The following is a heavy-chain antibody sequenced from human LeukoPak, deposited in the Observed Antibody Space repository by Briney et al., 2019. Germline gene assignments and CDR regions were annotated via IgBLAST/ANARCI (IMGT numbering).Heavy chain of an antibody. D-gene: IGHD3-22*01. CDR3: AIMHGYYDGSGYWVQ. Sequence: PGGSLRLSCAASGFTFSSYGMSWVRQAPGKGLEWVSFITTSGATTSYADSVKGRFTISRVNPRNTLYMQMNSLRDEDTALYYCAIMHGYYDGSGYWVQWGQGTLVTVSS. CDR1: GFTFSSYG. V-gene: IGHV3-23*01. J-gene: IGHJ4*02. CDR2: ITTSGATT.